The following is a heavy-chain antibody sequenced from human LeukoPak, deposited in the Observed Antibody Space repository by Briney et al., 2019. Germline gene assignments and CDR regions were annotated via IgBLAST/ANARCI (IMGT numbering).Heavy chain of an antibody. D-gene: IGHD1-1*01. CDR1: GYTFTGYY. J-gene: IGHJ4*02. V-gene: IGHV1-2*02. CDR2: INPNSGGT. Sequence: GASVKDSCKASGYTFTGYYMHWVRQAPGHGLEWMGWINPNSGGTNYAQKFQVRVTMTKDTSISTAYMELSRLRSDDTAVYYCARVDLNWNDQIFYYWGQGTLVTVSS. CDR3: ARVDLNWNDQIFYY.